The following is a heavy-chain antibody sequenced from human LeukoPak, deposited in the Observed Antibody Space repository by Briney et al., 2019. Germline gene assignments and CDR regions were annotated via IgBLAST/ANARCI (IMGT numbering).Heavy chain of an antibody. CDR2: ISYDGSNK. CDR3: VKGHDSSGYYLSYFDY. CDR1: GFAFSSYA. J-gene: IGHJ4*02. D-gene: IGHD3-22*01. Sequence: GGSLRLSCAASGFAFSSYAIHWVRQAPGKGLEWVAVISYDGSNKYYADSVKGRFTISRDNSKNTLYLQMSSLRAEDTAVYYCVKGHDSSGYYLSYFDYWGQRALVTVST. V-gene: IGHV3-30-3*02.